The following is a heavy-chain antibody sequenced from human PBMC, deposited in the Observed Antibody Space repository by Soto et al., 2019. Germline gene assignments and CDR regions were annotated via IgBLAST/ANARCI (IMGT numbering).Heavy chain of an antibody. V-gene: IGHV3-9*01. CDR2: ISWNSGTK. Sequence: HPGGSLRLSCAASGFTFDDYAMHCVRQAPGKGLEWVSGISWNSGTKGYADSVKGRFTISRDNAKNSLYLQMSGLRAEDTALYFCARYLSGGALAQDLDYWGQGTQVTVSS. CDR1: GFTFDDYA. J-gene: IGHJ4*02. D-gene: IGHD2-15*01. CDR3: ARYLSGGALAQDLDY.